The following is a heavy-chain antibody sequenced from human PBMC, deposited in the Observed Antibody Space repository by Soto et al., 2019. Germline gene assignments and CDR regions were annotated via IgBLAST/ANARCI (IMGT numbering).Heavy chain of an antibody. Sequence: PSETLSLTCTVSRGSISSYYWNWIRQPPGKGLEWIGYIYYSGTTYYNPSLKSRLTISIDTSKKQFSLRLTSVTAADTAVYYCATYDSSGLESWGQGTLVTVSS. J-gene: IGHJ5*01. D-gene: IGHD3-22*01. CDR2: IYYSGTT. CDR1: RGSISSYY. CDR3: ATYDSSGLES. V-gene: IGHV4-59*08.